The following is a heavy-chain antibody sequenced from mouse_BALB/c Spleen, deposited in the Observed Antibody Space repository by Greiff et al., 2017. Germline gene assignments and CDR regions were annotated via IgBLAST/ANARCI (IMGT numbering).Heavy chain of an antibody. Sequence: QVQLKESGPGLVAPSQSLSITCTVSGFSLTSYGVHWVRQPPGKGLEWLGVIWAGGSTNYNSALMSRLSISKDNSKSQVFLKMNSLQTDDTAMYYCARGNHLTGLQGYYAMDYWGQGTSVTVSS. CDR2: IWAGGST. V-gene: IGHV2-9*02. J-gene: IGHJ4*01. CDR1: GFSLTSYG. D-gene: IGHD2-4*01. CDR3: ARGNHLTGLQGYYAMDY.